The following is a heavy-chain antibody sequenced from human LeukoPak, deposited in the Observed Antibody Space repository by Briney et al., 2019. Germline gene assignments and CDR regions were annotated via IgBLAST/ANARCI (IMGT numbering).Heavy chain of an antibody. CDR2: IKQDGSEK. CDR3: ARDPRCSSTSCYTPNAFDI. J-gene: IGHJ3*02. V-gene: IGHV3-7*01. Sequence: GGSLRLSCAASGFTFSSYWMSWVRQAPGKGLEWVANIKQDGSEKYYVDSVKGRFTISRDNAKNSLYLQMNSLRAEDTAVYYCARDPRCSSTSCYTPNAFDIWGQGTMVTVSS. D-gene: IGHD2-2*02. CDR1: GFTFSSYW.